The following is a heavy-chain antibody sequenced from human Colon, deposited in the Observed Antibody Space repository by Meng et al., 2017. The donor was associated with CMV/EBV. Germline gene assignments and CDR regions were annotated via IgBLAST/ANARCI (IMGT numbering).Heavy chain of an antibody. CDR1: GFTFSSYA. J-gene: IGHJ4*02. CDR2: ISYDGNKK. Sequence: GGSLRLSCAASGFTFSSYAMHWVRQAPGKGLEWVAFISYDGNKKKYADSVTGRFTISRDTPKDTLYLEVKSLKTDDTAIYYCARDGAYWGQGTLVTVSS. V-gene: IGHV3-30*04. D-gene: IGHD3-16*01. CDR3: ARDGAY.